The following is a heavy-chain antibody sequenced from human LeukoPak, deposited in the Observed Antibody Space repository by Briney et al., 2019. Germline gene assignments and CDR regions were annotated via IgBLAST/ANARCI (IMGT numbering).Heavy chain of an antibody. D-gene: IGHD4-17*01. Sequence: GGSLRLSCAASGFTSSSYEMNWVRQAPGKGLEWVSYISSSGSTIYYADSVKGRFTISRDNAKNSLYLQMNSLRAEDTAVYYCARDGDYGDYVFDFDYWGQGTLVTVSS. CDR2: ISSSGSTI. CDR1: GFTSSSYE. CDR3: ARDGDYGDYVFDFDY. V-gene: IGHV3-48*03. J-gene: IGHJ4*02.